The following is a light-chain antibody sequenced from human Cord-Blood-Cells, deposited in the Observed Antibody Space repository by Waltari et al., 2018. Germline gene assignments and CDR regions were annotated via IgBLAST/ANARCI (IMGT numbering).Light chain of an antibody. CDR3: SSYTSSSTVV. V-gene: IGLV2-14*01. CDR1: SSAVGGYNY. CDR2: EVS. J-gene: IGLJ2*01. Sequence: QSALTQPASVSGSPGQSITIPCTGTSSAVGGYNYVPWYQQHPGKAPKLIIYEVSNRPSGVSNRFSGSKSGNTASLTISGLQAEDEADYYCSSYTSSSTVVFGGGTKLTVL.